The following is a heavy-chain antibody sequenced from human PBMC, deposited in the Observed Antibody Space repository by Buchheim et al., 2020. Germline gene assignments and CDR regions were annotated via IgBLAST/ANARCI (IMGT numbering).Heavy chain of an antibody. J-gene: IGHJ6*03. D-gene: IGHD4-11*01. V-gene: IGHV1-69*01. CDR1: GGTFGNYA. CDR2: IIPIFGTT. Sequence: QVQLVQSGAEVKKPGSSVKVSCKASGGTFGNYAINWVRQAPGQGLEWMGGIIPIFGTTNYAQKFQGRVTITADESTSTAYLELISLTSDDTAVYFCARDRRQSTYYYYYMDVWGRGTT. CDR3: ARDRRQSTYYYYYMDV.